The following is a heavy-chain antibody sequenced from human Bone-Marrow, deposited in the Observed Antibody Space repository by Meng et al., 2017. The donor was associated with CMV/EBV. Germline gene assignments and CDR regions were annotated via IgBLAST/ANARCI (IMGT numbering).Heavy chain of an antibody. D-gene: IGHD3-22*01. Sequence: GESLKISCAASGFTFSSYGMHWVRQAPGKGLEWVAVISYDGSNKYFADSVKGRFTISRDNSKNKMYLQMHSLRSEDTAVYYCARDSEGYDSSGRSPYYFDYWGRGPLVTVSS. CDR3: ARDSEGYDSSGRSPYYFDY. V-gene: IGHV3-30*19. CDR2: ISYDGSNK. J-gene: IGHJ4*02. CDR1: GFTFSSYG.